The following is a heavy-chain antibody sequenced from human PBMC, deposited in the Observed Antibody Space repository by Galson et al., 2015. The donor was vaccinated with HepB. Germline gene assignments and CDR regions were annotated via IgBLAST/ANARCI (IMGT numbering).Heavy chain of an antibody. Sequence: LRLSCAASGFTVSSNYMSWVRQAPGKGLEWVSVIYSGGSTYYADSVKGRFTISRDNSKNTLYLQMNSLRAEDTAVYYCAKSISYYYDSSEGYWGQGTLVTVSS. CDR3: AKSISYYYDSSEGY. D-gene: IGHD3-22*01. J-gene: IGHJ4*02. CDR2: IYSGGST. V-gene: IGHV3-53*05. CDR1: GFTVSSNY.